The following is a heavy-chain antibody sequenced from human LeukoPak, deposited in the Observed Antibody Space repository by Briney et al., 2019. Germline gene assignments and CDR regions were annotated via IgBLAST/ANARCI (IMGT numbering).Heavy chain of an antibody. D-gene: IGHD3-22*01. J-gene: IGHJ4*02. Sequence: GGSLRLSCAASGFTFSSYEMNWVRQAPGKGRGWVSFISSSGNTIYYADSVKGRYIISRDNAKNSLYLQMNSLRIEDTDVYYCAKDLEGDHYDSSGHYFDYWGQGTLVTVSS. CDR1: GFTFSSYE. CDR2: ISSSGNTI. V-gene: IGHV3-48*03. CDR3: AKDLEGDHYDSSGHYFDY.